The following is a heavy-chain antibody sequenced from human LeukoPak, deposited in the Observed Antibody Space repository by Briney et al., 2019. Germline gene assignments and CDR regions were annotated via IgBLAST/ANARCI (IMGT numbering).Heavy chain of an antibody. CDR2: MNPNSGNT. Sequence: ASVKVSCKASGYTFTSYDINWVRQATGQGLEWMGWMNPNSGNTGYAQKFQGRVTMTRNTSISTAYMELSSLRSEATAVYYCGGATAPAASYFDYWGQGTLVTVSP. D-gene: IGHD2-2*01. J-gene: IGHJ4*02. CDR3: GGATAPAASYFDY. V-gene: IGHV1-8*01. CDR1: GYTFTSYD.